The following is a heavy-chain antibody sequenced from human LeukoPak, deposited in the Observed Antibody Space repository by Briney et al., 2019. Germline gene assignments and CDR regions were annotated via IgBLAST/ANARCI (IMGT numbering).Heavy chain of an antibody. CDR1: GFSLSGSW. J-gene: IGHJ3*01. CDR2: SKYDGSTK. CDR3: ARSDYFHN. V-gene: IGHV3-74*01. D-gene: IGHD3-10*01. Sequence: GGSLRLSCEASGFSLSGSWMHWVRQAQGKGLMWVSQSKYDGSTKSYAASVRGRFTISRDNAKNTLYLHMDSLRAEDTAVYYCARSDYFHNWGQGTMVVVSA.